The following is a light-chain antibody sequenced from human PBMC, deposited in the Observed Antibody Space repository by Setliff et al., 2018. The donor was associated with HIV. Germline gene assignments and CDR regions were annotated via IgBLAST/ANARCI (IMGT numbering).Light chain of an antibody. Sequence: QSELTQPASVSGSPGQSITISCTGTSSDIGRHNLVSWYQQYPGKAPKLMIYQATKRPSGVSNRFSGSKSGNTASLTISGLQAEDEADYYCCSNTGSNTYVFGSGTKVTVL. CDR2: QAT. J-gene: IGLJ1*01. V-gene: IGLV2-23*01. CDR1: SSDIGRHNL. CDR3: CSNTGSNTYV.